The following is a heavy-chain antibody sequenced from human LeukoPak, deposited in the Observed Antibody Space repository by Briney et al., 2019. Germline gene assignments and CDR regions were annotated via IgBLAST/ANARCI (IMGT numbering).Heavy chain of an antibody. V-gene: IGHV4-59*08. Sequence: SETLSLTCTVSGGSISSYYWSWIRQPPGQGLEWVGYIYYSGSTNYNPSLKSRVTISGGTSKKQFSLKLSSVTAADTAVYYCARPSEIRGGFFTRAGAFEIWGQGKMVTVSS. CDR3: ARPSEIRGGFFTRAGAFEI. D-gene: IGHD2-15*01. J-gene: IGHJ3*02. CDR1: GGSISSYY. CDR2: IYYSGST.